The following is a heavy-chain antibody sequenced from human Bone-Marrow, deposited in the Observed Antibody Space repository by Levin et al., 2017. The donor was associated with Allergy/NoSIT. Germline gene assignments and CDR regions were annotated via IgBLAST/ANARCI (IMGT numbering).Heavy chain of an antibody. D-gene: IGHD1-26*01. CDR3: ARGWGFF. J-gene: IGHJ4*02. Sequence: ASVKVSCKASGYRFTGYNVHWVRQAPGQGLEWVGRINPNSGGTDYAQKFQGRVTMTRDTSASTVYMELSSLTSADTAVYFCARGWGFFWGQGSNVSVSS. CDR1: GYRFTGYN. V-gene: IGHV1-2*06. CDR2: INPNSGGT.